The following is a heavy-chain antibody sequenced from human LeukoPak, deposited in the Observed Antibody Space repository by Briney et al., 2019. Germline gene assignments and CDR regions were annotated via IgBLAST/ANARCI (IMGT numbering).Heavy chain of an antibody. CDR3: ARVAGYLISDY. D-gene: IGHD6-19*01. CDR2: INPNSGGT. CDR1: GYTFTSYY. J-gene: IGHJ4*02. V-gene: IGHV1-2*02. Sequence: ASVKVSCKASGYTFTSYYMHWVRQAPGQGLEWMGIINPNSGGTNYAQKFQGRVTMTRDTSISTAYMELSRLRSDDTAVYYCARVAGYLISDYRGQGTLVTVSS.